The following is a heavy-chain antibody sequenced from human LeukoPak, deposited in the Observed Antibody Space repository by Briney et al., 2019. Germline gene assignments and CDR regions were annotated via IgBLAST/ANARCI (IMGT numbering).Heavy chain of an antibody. V-gene: IGHV4-59*08. D-gene: IGHD5-18*01. CDR3: ARHGYTYGPFDY. CDR1: GGSISSYY. J-gene: IGHJ4*02. CDR2: IYYSGST. Sequence: SETLSLTCTVSGGSISSYYWSWIRQPPGKGPEWIGYIYYSGSTNYNPSLKSRVTMSVDTSKNQFSLKLSSVTAADTAVYYCARHGYTYGPFDYWGQGTLVTVSS.